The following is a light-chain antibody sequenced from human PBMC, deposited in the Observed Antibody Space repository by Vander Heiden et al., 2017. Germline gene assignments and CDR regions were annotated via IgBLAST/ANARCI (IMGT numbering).Light chain of an antibody. Sequence: QSLLPQPPPASGTPGQRVTISCSGNRSNIGSNYVYWYQQFPGMAPKLLIYRNSQRPSGVPDRFAGSKSGTSASLAISGLRSDDEADYYCLAWDDRLTGNWMFGGGTKLTVL. CDR3: LAWDDRLTGNWM. V-gene: IGLV1-47*01. J-gene: IGLJ3*02. CDR2: RNS. CDR1: RSNIGSNY.